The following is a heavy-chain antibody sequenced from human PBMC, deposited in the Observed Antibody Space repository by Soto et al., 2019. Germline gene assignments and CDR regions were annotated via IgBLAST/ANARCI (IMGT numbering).Heavy chain of an antibody. V-gene: IGHV4-31*03. D-gene: IGHD5-12*01. CDR2: IYYSGST. CDR3: ARDDGYNSYWYFDL. J-gene: IGHJ2*01. Sequence: QVQLQESGPGLVKPSQTLSLTCTVSGGSISRGGYYWSWIRQHPGKGLEWIGYIYYSGSTYYNPSLKRRVTISVDTSKNQFSLKLSSVTAADTAVYYCARDDGYNSYWYFDLWGRGTLVTVSS. CDR1: GGSISRGGYY.